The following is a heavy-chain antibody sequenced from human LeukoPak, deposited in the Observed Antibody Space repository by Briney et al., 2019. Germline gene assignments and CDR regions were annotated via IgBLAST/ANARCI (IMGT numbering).Heavy chain of an antibody. D-gene: IGHD5-18*01. V-gene: IGHV4-34*01. Sequence: XETLSLTCAVYGGSFSGYYWSWIRQPPGKGLEWIGEINHSGSTNYNPSLKSRVTISVDTSKNQFSLKLSSVTAADTAVYYCARRSGYSYGYGVYYFDYWGQGTLVTVSS. CDR2: INHSGST. CDR3: ARRSGYSYGYGVYYFDY. CDR1: GGSFSGYY. J-gene: IGHJ4*02.